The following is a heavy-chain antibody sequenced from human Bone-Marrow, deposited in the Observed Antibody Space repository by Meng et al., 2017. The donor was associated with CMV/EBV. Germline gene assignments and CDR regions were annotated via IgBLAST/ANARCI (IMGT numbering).Heavy chain of an antibody. V-gene: IGHV1-2*02. Sequence: ASVKVSCKASGYTFTGYYMHWVRQAPGQGLEWMGWINPNSGGTNYAQKFQGRVTMTRDTSTSTLYMELSSLRSEDTAVYYCARDQQWLRLPHYFDYWGPGTLVTVSS. CDR2: INPNSGGT. CDR1: GYTFTGYY. D-gene: IGHD5-12*01. CDR3: ARDQQWLRLPHYFDY. J-gene: IGHJ4*02.